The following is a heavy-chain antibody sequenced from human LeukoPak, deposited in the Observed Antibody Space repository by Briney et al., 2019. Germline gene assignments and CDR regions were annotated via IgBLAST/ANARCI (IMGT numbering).Heavy chain of an antibody. D-gene: IGHD6-19*01. J-gene: IGHJ4*02. V-gene: IGHV3-48*01. CDR2: ISSDGSTI. Sequence: GGSLRLSCTASGFSFSRYSMNWVRQAPGKGLEWISYISSDGSTIYYADSVKGRFTISRDNARNSLYLQMNSLRAEDTAVYYCARDDTAVAGTELDYWGQGTLVTVSS. CDR1: GFSFSRYS. CDR3: ARDDTAVAGTELDY.